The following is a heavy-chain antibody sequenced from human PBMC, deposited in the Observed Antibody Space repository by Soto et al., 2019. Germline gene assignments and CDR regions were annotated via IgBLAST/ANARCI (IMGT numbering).Heavy chain of an antibody. CDR1: GGSISSVVSS. CDR2: ISHSGTT. Sequence: SETLSLTCAVSGGSISSVVSSWSWIRQPPGKGLEWIGYISHSGTTYYNPSLKSRVTISVDRSKNQFSLKLSSVTAADTAVYYCARVGDYYDTSGQDDAFDIWGQGTMVS. CDR3: ARVGDYYDTSGQDDAFDI. J-gene: IGHJ3*02. D-gene: IGHD3-22*01. V-gene: IGHV4-30-2*01.